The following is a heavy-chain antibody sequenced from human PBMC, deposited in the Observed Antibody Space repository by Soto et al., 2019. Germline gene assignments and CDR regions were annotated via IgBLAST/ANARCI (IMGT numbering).Heavy chain of an antibody. V-gene: IGHV3-30*18. CDR1: GFTFSSYG. D-gene: IGHD1-26*01. Sequence: QVQLVESGGGVVQPGRSVRLSCAASGFTFSSYGMHWVRQAPGKGLEWVAVISYDGSNKYYADSVKGRFTNSRDNSKNTLYQQMNSLRAEDTPVYYCAKDRPSGSRPYYYGMDVWGQGTTVTVSS. CDR3: AKDRPSGSRPYYYGMDV. CDR2: ISYDGSNK. J-gene: IGHJ6*02.